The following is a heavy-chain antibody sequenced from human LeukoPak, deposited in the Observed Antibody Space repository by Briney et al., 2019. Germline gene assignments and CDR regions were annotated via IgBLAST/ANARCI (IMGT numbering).Heavy chain of an antibody. CDR1: GGSISSYY. Sequence: SETLSLTCTVSGGSISSYYWSWIRQPPGKGLEWMGYIYYSGSTNYNPSLKSRVTISVDTSKNQFSLKLSSVTAADTAVYYCARVHYDFWSGYYSGIWFDPWGQGTLVTVSS. D-gene: IGHD3-3*01. J-gene: IGHJ5*02. CDR2: IYYSGST. CDR3: ARVHYDFWSGYYSGIWFDP. V-gene: IGHV4-59*01.